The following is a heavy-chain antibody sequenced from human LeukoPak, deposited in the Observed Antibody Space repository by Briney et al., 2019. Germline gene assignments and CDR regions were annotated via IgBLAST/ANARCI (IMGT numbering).Heavy chain of an antibody. Sequence: SETLSLTCTVSGGTISSSDHYWGWIRQPPGKGLEWIGSMYYSGSTYYNPSLESRVTMSVDTSKNQISLRLTSVSAADTAVYFCARQSYYGDLRFIDYWGQGTLVTVSS. CDR1: GGTISSSDHY. CDR3: ARQSYYGDLRFIDY. CDR2: MYYSGST. D-gene: IGHD4-17*01. J-gene: IGHJ4*02. V-gene: IGHV4-39*01.